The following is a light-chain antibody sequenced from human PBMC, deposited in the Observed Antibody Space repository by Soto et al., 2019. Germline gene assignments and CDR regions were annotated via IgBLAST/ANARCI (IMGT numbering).Light chain of an antibody. V-gene: IGLV2-8*01. CDR1: SSDVGAYNY. CDR2: EVT. Sequence: QSLLTQPPSASGSPGQSVTISCAGTSSDVGAYNYVSWYQQHPGKAPKLMIYEVTKRPSGVPDRFSGSKSGNTASLTVSGLQVEDEADYYCSSHAGTKVVFGGGTQLTVL. J-gene: IGLJ2*01. CDR3: SSHAGTKVV.